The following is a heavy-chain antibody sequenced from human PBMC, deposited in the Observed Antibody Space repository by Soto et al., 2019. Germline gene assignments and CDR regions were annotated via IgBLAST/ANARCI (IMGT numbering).Heavy chain of an antibody. CDR1: GDSISSDRW. CDR2: IHHSGPT. Sequence: QVQLQESGPGLVEPSGTLSLACSVSGDSISSDRWWSWVRQTPGKGLEWIGEIHHSGPTNYNPSLKSRATISLDKSANHCSLILSSVSAADTAIYFCAREGGYVLSYWGRGTLVTVSS. D-gene: IGHD5-12*01. V-gene: IGHV4-4*02. J-gene: IGHJ4*02. CDR3: AREGGYVLSY.